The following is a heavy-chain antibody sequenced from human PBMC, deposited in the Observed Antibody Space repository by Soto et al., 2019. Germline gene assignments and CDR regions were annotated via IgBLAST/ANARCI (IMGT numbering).Heavy chain of an antibody. J-gene: IGHJ4*02. D-gene: IGHD3-9*01. Sequence: ASVKVSFKASGYTFTSYGISWVRQAPGQGLEWMGWISAYNGNTNYAQKLQGRVTMTTDTSTSTAYMELRSLRSDDTAVYYCARDYDILTGYYALDYWGQGTLVTGSS. CDR1: GYTFTSYG. CDR3: ARDYDILTGYYALDY. CDR2: ISAYNGNT. V-gene: IGHV1-18*01.